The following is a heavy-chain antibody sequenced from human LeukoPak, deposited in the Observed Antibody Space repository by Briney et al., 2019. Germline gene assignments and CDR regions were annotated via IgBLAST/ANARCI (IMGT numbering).Heavy chain of an antibody. CDR2: INSDGSSR. CDR3: ARAYFDNSGYYVGY. V-gene: IGHV3-74*01. Sequence: GGSLRLSCAASGFPFRSYWMHWVRPPPGKGMVWVSSINSDGSSRSYADSVKGRFTISRDNAKNTLYLQMNSLRVEDTAVYYCARAYFDNSGYYVGYWGQGSLVTVSA. J-gene: IGHJ4*02. D-gene: IGHD3-22*01. CDR1: GFPFRSYW.